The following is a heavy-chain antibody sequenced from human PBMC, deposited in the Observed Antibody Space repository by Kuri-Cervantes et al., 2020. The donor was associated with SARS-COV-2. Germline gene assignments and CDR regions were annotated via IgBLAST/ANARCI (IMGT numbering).Heavy chain of an antibody. D-gene: IGHD2-15*01. Sequence: GESLKISCAASGFTFSSYSMNWVRQAPGKGLEWVSSISSSSSYIYYADSVKGRFTVSRDNDKNSLYLQMNSLRAEDTAVYYCACSQDDLLVDAFVIWGQGTMVTVSS. CDR3: ACSQDDLLVDAFVI. CDR1: GFTFSSYS. J-gene: IGHJ3*02. CDR2: ISSSSSYI. V-gene: IGHV3-21*01.